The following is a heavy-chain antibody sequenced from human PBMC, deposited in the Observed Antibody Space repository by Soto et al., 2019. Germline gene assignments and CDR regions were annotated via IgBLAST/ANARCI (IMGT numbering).Heavy chain of an antibody. D-gene: IGHD3-22*01. CDR1: GGTFSSYA. Sequence: SVKVSCKASGGTFSSYAISWVRQAPGQGLEWMGGIIPIFGTANYAQKFQGRVTITADKSTSTAYMELRSLRSDDTAVYYCARTPNYYDSSGYDDYWGQGTLVTVSS. CDR2: IIPIFGTA. J-gene: IGHJ4*02. V-gene: IGHV1-69*06. CDR3: ARTPNYYDSSGYDDY.